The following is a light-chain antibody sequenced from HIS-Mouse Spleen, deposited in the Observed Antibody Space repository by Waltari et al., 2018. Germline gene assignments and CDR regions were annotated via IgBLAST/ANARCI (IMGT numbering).Light chain of an antibody. CDR2: EDS. Sequence: SYELTQPPSVSVSPGQTARITCSGDALPKKYAYWYQQKSGQAPVLVFYEDSKRPSGIPERFSGSSSGTMATLTISGAQVADEADYYCYSTDSSGNHRVFGGGTKLTVL. J-gene: IGLJ2*01. CDR1: ALPKKY. CDR3: YSTDSSGNHRV. V-gene: IGLV3-10*01.